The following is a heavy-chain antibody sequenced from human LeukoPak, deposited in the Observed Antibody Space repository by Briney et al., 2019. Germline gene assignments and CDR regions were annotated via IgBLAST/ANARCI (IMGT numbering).Heavy chain of an antibody. D-gene: IGHD2-2*01. Sequence: PSETLSLTCTVSGGSTSGYYWSWIRQPPGRGLEWIGYISYGGNTNYNPSLGGRVTISLDTPKNQFSLKVRSVTATDTAIYYRARHDDVPLIRNGFNYWGQGTLVTVSS. CDR1: GGSTSGYY. V-gene: IGHV4-59*08. CDR2: ISYGGNT. J-gene: IGHJ4*02. CDR3: ARHDDVPLIRNGFNY.